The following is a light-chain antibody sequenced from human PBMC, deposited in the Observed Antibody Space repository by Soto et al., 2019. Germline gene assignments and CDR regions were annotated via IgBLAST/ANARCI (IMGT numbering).Light chain of an antibody. CDR3: QHYGSSLWP. V-gene: IGKV3-20*01. J-gene: IGKJ1*01. CDR1: QSVTSNN. Sequence: EIVLTQSPGTLSLSPGERATLSCRASQSVTSNNLVWYQQKAGQAPRLLIYGISSRATGIPDRFSGSGSGTDFTLTISRLEPEDVAVYYCQHYGSSLWPFGQGTKVEI. CDR2: GIS.